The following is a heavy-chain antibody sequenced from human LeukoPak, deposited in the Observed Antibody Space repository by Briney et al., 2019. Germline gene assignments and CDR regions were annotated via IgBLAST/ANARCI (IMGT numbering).Heavy chain of an antibody. D-gene: IGHD4-11*01. J-gene: IGHJ1*01. CDR3: ATYSILNAREFRY. V-gene: IGHV3-7*01. Sequence: GGSLRLSCEASGFTFSSYGMSWVRQAPGKGLEWVANVQHIGGETYYVDSVKGRFTISRDNAKNSVYLQMNSLGADDTAVYYCATYSILNAREFRYWGQGTLVTVTS. CDR1: GFTFSSYG. CDR2: VQHIGGET.